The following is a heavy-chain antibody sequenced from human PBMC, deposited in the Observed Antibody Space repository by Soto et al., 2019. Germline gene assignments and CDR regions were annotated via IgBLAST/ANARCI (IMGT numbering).Heavy chain of an antibody. CDR1: GCYLSNVGYY. V-gene: IGHV4-31*03. J-gene: IGHJ4*02. CDR3: ASSFLDGDYYFDY. Sequence: PSETLPLPCTVSGCYLSNVGYYWSWIHQNTGKGLEWIGYIYYSGSTYYHPYLKSRVTISVDTSTNQSSLKLRSVTAADMAVYYCASSFLDGDYYFDYRGQRTLVTVSS. CDR2: IYYSGST. D-gene: IGHD2-21*02.